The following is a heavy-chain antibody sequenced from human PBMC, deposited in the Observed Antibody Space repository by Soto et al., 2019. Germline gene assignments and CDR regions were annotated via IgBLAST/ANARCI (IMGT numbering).Heavy chain of an antibody. CDR3: ARALITIFGVGHDAFDI. CDR1: GFTVSGNY. Sequence: GGSLRLSCAASGFTVSGNYMSWVRQAPGKGLEWVSVIYSGGSTYYADSVKGRFTISRDNSKNTLYLQMNSLRAEDTAVYYCARALITIFGVGHDAFDIWGQGTMVTVSS. CDR2: IYSGGST. V-gene: IGHV3-53*01. D-gene: IGHD3-3*01. J-gene: IGHJ3*02.